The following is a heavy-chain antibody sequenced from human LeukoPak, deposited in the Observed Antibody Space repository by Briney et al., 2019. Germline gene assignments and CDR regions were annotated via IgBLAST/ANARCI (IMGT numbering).Heavy chain of an antibody. CDR2: ISYDGSNK. V-gene: IGHV3-30-3*01. CDR1: GFTFSSYA. CDR3: ARDYYDFWSGYYLQGMDV. Sequence: GGSLRLSCAASGFTFSSYAMHWVRQAPGKGLEWVAVISYDGSNKYYADSVKGRFTISRDNSKNTLYLQMNSLRAEDTAVYYCARDYYDFWSGYYLQGMDVWGQGTTVTVSS. J-gene: IGHJ6*02. D-gene: IGHD3-3*01.